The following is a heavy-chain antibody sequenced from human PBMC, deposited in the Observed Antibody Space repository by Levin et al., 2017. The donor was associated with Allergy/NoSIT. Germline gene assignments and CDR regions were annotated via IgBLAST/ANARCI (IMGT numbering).Heavy chain of an antibody. Sequence: GESLKISCKASGYTFTGYYMHWVRQAPGQGLEWMGWINPNSGGTNYAQNLQGRVTMTRDTSISTAYMELSRLRSDDTAVYYCARPGDDLGFDYWGQGTLVTVSS. CDR1: GYTFTGYY. V-gene: IGHV1-2*02. J-gene: IGHJ4*02. CDR2: INPNSGGT. CDR3: ARPGDDLGFDY. D-gene: IGHD1-1*01.